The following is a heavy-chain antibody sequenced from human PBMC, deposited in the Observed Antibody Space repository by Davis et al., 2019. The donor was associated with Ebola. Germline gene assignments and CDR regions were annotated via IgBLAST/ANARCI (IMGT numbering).Heavy chain of an antibody. D-gene: IGHD2-15*01. Sequence: GESLKISCAASGFTFSNYAMSWVRQAPGKGLEWVASISASDGTIKYAESVKGRFTISRDNSKNTLYLQMNSLRAEDTAVYYCAKWGCSGGSCYGIDYWGQGTLVTVSS. CDR2: ISASDGTI. V-gene: IGHV3-23*01. J-gene: IGHJ4*02. CDR3: AKWGCSGGSCYGIDY. CDR1: GFTFSNYA.